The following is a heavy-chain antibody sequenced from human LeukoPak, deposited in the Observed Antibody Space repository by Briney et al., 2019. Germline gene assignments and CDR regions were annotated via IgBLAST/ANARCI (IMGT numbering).Heavy chain of an antibody. V-gene: IGHV4-39*01. CDR2: INHSGST. Sequence: PSETLSLTCTVSGGSISSSSYYWGWIRQPPGKGLEWIGEINHSGSTNYNPSLKSRVTISVDTSQKQFSLRLSSVTAADTAVYYCARQGGYYGSGSYAADWFDPWGQGTLVTVSS. D-gene: IGHD3-10*01. CDR1: GGSISSSSYY. J-gene: IGHJ5*02. CDR3: ARQGGYYGSGSYAADWFDP.